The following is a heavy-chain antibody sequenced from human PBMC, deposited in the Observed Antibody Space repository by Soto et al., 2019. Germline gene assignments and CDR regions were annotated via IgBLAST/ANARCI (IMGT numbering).Heavy chain of an antibody. J-gene: IGHJ5*02. Sequence: ASVKVSCKASGGTFSSYAISWVRQAPGQGLEWMGGIIPIFGTANYAQKFQGRVTITADESTSTAYMELSSLRSEDTAVYYCAQIVARAGWFDPWGQGTLVTV. D-gene: IGHD5-12*01. V-gene: IGHV1-69*13. CDR1: GGTFSSYA. CDR2: IIPIFGTA. CDR3: AQIVARAGWFDP.